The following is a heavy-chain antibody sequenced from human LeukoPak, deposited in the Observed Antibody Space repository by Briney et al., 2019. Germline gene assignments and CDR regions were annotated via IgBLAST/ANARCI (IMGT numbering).Heavy chain of an antibody. CDR1: GGTFSSYA. CDR3: ARGRITIFGVDHYYMDV. V-gene: IGHV1-69*13. CDR2: IIPIFGTA. D-gene: IGHD3-3*01. Sequence: SVKVSCKASGGTFSSYAISWVRQAPGQGLEWMGGIIPIFGTANYAQKFQGRVTITADESTSTAYMELSSLRSEDSAVYYCARGRITIFGVDHYYMDVWGKGTTVTVSS. J-gene: IGHJ6*03.